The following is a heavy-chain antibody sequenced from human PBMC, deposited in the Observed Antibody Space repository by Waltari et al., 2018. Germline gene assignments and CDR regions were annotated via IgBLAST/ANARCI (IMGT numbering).Heavy chain of an antibody. CDR2: MNPNSGNT. J-gene: IGHJ3*02. V-gene: IGHV1-8*01. D-gene: IGHD6-13*01. CDR3: ARAIAAAGSWDAFDI. Sequence: NWVRQATGQGLEWMGWMNPNSGNTGYAQKFQGRVTMTRNTSISTAYMELSSLRSEDTAVYYCARAIAAAGSWDAFDIWGQGTMVTVSS.